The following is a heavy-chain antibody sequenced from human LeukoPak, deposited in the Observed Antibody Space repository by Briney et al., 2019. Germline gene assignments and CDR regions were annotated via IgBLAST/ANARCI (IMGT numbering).Heavy chain of an antibody. V-gene: IGHV1-69*05. CDR1: GGTFSSYA. J-gene: IGHJ4*02. Sequence: ASVKVSCKASGGTFSSYAISWVRQAPGQGLERMGGIIPIFGTANYAQKFQGRVTITTDESTSTAYMELSSLRSEDTAVYYCARHYYGSGSYSPYYFDYWGQGTLVTVSS. CDR3: ARHYYGSGSYSPYYFDY. D-gene: IGHD3-10*01. CDR2: IIPIFGTA.